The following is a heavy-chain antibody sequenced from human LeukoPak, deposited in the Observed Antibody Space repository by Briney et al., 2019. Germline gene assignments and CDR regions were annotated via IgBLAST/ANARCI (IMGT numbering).Heavy chain of an antibody. Sequence: GGSLRLSCAASGFTFSSYAMSWVRQAPGKGLEWVSAISGSGGSTYYADSVKGRFTISRDNSKNTLYLQMNSLRAEDTAVYYCARDLYYFGSGSFVPGLPDYWGQGTLVTVSS. J-gene: IGHJ4*02. CDR1: GFTFSSYA. V-gene: IGHV3-23*01. CDR2: ISGSGGST. D-gene: IGHD3-10*01. CDR3: ARDLYYFGSGSFVPGLPDY.